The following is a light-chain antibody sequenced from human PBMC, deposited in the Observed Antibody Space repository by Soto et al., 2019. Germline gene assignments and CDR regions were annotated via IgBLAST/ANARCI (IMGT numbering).Light chain of an antibody. CDR1: QSVSSTY. Sequence: EVVLTQSPGTLSLSPGERATLSCRASQSVSSTYLAWYRQKPGQAPRLLIYVTSSRATGIPDRFSGSGSGTDFTLSITRLEPEDVAVYYCQQYCYSPWTFGQGTKVEIK. CDR2: VTS. V-gene: IGKV3-20*01. J-gene: IGKJ1*01. CDR3: QQYCYSPWT.